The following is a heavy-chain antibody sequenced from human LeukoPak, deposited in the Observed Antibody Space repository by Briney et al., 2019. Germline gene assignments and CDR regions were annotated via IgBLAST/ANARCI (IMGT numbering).Heavy chain of an antibody. CDR1: GFSLSGHW. CDR2: IKAGGSEK. J-gene: IGHJ4*02. V-gene: IGHV3-7*05. CDR3: AYRNNFEY. Sequence: GGSLRLSCAPSGFSLSGHWMNWVRQPPGKGLEWVANIKAGGSEKYYVDSVKGRFTISRDDAKRTVDLQMDNLRTGDTAVYYCAYRNNFEYWGQGTLVTVSS. D-gene: IGHD1-26*01.